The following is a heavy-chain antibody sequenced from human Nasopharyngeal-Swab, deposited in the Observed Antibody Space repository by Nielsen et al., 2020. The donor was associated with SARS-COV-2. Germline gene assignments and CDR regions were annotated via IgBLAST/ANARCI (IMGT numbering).Heavy chain of an antibody. Sequence: ASVKVSCKASGYTFTSYAMHWARQAPGQRLEWMGWINAGNGNTKYSQKFQGRVTITRDTSASTAYMELSSLRSEDTAVYYCARGLFYGDYSWFDPWGQGTLVTVSS. CDR1: GYTFTSYA. CDR2: INAGNGNT. J-gene: IGHJ5*02. D-gene: IGHD4-17*01. CDR3: ARGLFYGDYSWFDP. V-gene: IGHV1-3*01.